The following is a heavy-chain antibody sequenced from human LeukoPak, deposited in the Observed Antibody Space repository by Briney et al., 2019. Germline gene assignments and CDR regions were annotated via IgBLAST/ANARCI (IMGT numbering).Heavy chain of an antibody. CDR2: IYTSGST. CDR3: VGSSYGHFEY. D-gene: IGHD3-16*01. Sequence: SETLSLTCTVSGGSISSYYWSWIRQPAGKRLEWIGRIYTSGSTSYNPSLKSRVTISRNTSTNQFSLTVNSVTAADTAVYYCVGSSYGHFEYWDQGTLVTVSS. CDR1: GGSISSYY. J-gene: IGHJ4*02. V-gene: IGHV4-4*07.